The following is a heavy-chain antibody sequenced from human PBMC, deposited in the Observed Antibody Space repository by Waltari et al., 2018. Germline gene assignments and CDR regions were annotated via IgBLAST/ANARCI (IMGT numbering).Heavy chain of an antibody. V-gene: IGHV4-34*01. D-gene: IGHD6-19*01. CDR1: GGSFSGYY. Sequence: QVQLQQWGAGLLKPSETLSLTCAVYGGSFSGYYWSWIRQPPGKGLEWSGEINHSGSTNYNPYLKSRVTISVGTSTNQFSLKLSSVTAADTAVYYCATRFFSSGWYKDWYFDLWGRGTLVTVSS. CDR3: ATRFFSSGWYKDWYFDL. J-gene: IGHJ2*01. CDR2: INHSGST.